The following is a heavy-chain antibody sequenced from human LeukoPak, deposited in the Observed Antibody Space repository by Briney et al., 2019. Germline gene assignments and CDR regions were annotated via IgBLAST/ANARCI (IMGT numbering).Heavy chain of an antibody. J-gene: IGHJ6*04. CDR3: ARADLYYHGMDV. V-gene: IGHV1-2*04. CDR1: GYTFTGYY. Sequence: ASVKVSCKASGYTFTGYYMHWVRQAPGQGLEWMGWINPNSGGTNYAQKFQGWVTMTRDTSISTAYMELSRLRSDDTAVYYCARADLYYHGMDVWGKGTTVTVSS. CDR2: INPNSGGT.